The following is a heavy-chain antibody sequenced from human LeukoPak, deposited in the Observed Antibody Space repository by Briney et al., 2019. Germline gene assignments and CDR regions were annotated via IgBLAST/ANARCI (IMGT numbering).Heavy chain of an antibody. Sequence: ASVKVSCKASGYTFTGYYMHWVRQAPGQGLEWMGWINPNSGGTNYAQKFQGRVTMTRDTSISTAYMELSRLRSDDTAVYCCARDYYDSSGYYRLPYYWGQGTLVTVSS. J-gene: IGHJ4*02. D-gene: IGHD3-22*01. CDR2: INPNSGGT. CDR1: GYTFTGYY. CDR3: ARDYYDSSGYYRLPYY. V-gene: IGHV1-2*02.